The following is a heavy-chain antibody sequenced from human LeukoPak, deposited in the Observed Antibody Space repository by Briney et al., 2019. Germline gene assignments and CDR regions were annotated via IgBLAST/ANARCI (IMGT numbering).Heavy chain of an antibody. CDR1: GGSISGYY. Sequence: SQTLSLTCTVSGGSISGYYWSWIRQPPGKGLEWIGYIYHSGSTYYNPSLKSRVTISVDRSKNQFSLKLSSVTAADTAVYYCARGGYSYGTFDYWGQGTLVTVSS. D-gene: IGHD5-18*01. CDR3: ARGGYSYGTFDY. J-gene: IGHJ4*02. V-gene: IGHV4-30-2*01. CDR2: IYHSGST.